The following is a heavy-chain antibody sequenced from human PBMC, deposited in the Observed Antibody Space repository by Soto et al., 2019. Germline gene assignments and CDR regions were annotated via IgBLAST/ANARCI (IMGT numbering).Heavy chain of an antibody. CDR1: GFTFSSYA. V-gene: IGHV3-23*01. CDR2: ISGSGGST. Sequence: EVQLLESGGGLVQPGGSLRLSCAASGFTFSSYAMSWVRQAPGKGLEWVSAISGSGGSTYYADSVKGRFTISRDNSKNTLYLQMNSLRAEDTAVYYCAKCSTVSGAGYYDILTGYWALNWFDPWGQGTLVTVSS. D-gene: IGHD3-9*01. CDR3: AKCSTVSGAGYYDILTGYWALNWFDP. J-gene: IGHJ5*02.